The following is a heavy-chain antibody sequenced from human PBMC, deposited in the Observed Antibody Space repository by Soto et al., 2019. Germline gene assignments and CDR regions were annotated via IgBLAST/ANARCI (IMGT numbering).Heavy chain of an antibody. J-gene: IGHJ6*02. CDR2: IDPSDSYT. D-gene: IGHD3-10*01. CDR1: GYGFTSYW. Sequence: PGESLKISCKGSGYGFTSYWISWVRQMPGKGLEWMGRIDPSDSYTNYSPSFQGHVTISADKSISTAYLQWSSLKASDTAMYYCARLGYYGSGSYYNEYYYYGMDVWGQGTTVTVSS. V-gene: IGHV5-10-1*01. CDR3: ARLGYYGSGSYYNEYYYYGMDV.